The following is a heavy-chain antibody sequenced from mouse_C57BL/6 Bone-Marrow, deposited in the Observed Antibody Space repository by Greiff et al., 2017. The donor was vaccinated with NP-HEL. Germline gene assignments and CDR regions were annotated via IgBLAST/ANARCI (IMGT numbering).Heavy chain of an antibody. D-gene: IGHD4-1*01. CDR1: GFTFSDDG. CDR2: ISSGSSTI. J-gene: IGHJ2*01. CDR3: ARWNLTGTGFDY. Sequence: EVQVVESGGGLVKPGGSLKLSCAASGFTFSDDGMHWVRQAPEKGLEWVAYISSGSSTIYYAETVKGRSTIARDNAKSTQFLQMANLRSEDTAMYYCARWNLTGTGFDYWGQGTTLTVSS. V-gene: IGHV5-17*01.